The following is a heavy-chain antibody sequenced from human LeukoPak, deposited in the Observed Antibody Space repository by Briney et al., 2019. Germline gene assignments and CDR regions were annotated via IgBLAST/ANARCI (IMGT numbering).Heavy chain of an antibody. D-gene: IGHD1-14*01. V-gene: IGHV4-61*01. Sequence: SETLSLTCTVSGGSISSSSYYWSWIRQPPGKGLEWIGYISDGGSTNYNPSLKSRVSISVDTSKNQFSLKLSSVTAADTAVYFCARASTTFDDWGQGTLVTVSS. CDR3: ARASTTFDD. CDR2: ISDGGST. J-gene: IGHJ4*02. CDR1: GGSISSSSYY.